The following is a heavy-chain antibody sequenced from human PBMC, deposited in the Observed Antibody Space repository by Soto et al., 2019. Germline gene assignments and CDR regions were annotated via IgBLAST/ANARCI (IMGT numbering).Heavy chain of an antibody. V-gene: IGHV3-21*06. Sequence: EGSLSLSRAASGFTFTRYSMNRVRQAPGKGLEWVSSISSTTNYIYYGDSMKGRFTISRDNAKNSLFLEMNSLRAADPAVYYCARESEELTSNFDYWCQGTLVTVSS. J-gene: IGHJ4*02. D-gene: IGHD1-7*01. CDR3: ARESEELTSNFDY. CDR2: ISSTTNYI. CDR1: GFTFTRYS.